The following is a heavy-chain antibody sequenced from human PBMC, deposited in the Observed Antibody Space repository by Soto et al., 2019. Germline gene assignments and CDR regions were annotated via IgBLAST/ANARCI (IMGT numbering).Heavy chain of an antibody. J-gene: IGHJ6*02. D-gene: IGHD2-2*01. Sequence: QVQLVQSGAEVKKPGSSVKVSCKASGGTFSSYAISWVRQAPGQGLEWMGGIVPIFGTAKYAQKFKGIVPISAGETTSTAYMELSSLSSEDTAVYYCTTDNVVVPAAINCGYYGMDVGGQGPTVTASS. CDR1: GGTFSSYA. CDR2: IVPIFGTA. V-gene: IGHV1-69*01. CDR3: TTDNVVVPAAINCGYYGMDV.